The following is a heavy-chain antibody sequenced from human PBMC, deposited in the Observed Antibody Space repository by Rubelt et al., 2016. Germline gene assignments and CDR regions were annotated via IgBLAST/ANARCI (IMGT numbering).Heavy chain of an antibody. CDR2: VSAYNGNT. J-gene: IGHJ5*02. V-gene: IGHV1-18*01. CDR3: ARGYCSSANCLFNWFDP. CDR1: GYTFTSYG. D-gene: IGHD2-2*01. Sequence: QVQLVQSGAEVKKPGASVKVSCKASGYTFTSYGISWVRQAPGQGLEWMGWVSAYNGNTHYAQKRQGIVTMTTDTSTSTAYMELGSLRSDDTAMYFCARGYCSSANCLFNWFDPWGQGTLVTVSS.